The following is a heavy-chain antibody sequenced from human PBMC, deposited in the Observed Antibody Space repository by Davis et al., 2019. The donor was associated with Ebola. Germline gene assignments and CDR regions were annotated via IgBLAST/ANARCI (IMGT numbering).Heavy chain of an antibody. J-gene: IGHJ4*02. CDR3: ARHEGFWSGHFDH. Sequence: GESLKISCAASGVSVSDNYMNWVRQAPGKGLEWVSIIYSGGSSYYADSVKGRFTISRVNSKNTLYRQMNSLTVEDTAVYYCARHEGFWSGHFDHWGRGSRVTVSS. CDR2: IYSGGSS. CDR1: GVSVSDNY. D-gene: IGHD3-3*01. V-gene: IGHV3-66*04.